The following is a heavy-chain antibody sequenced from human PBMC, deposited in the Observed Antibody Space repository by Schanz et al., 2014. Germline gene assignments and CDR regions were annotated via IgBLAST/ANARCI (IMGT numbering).Heavy chain of an antibody. CDR2: IYCSGST. D-gene: IGHD5-12*01. J-gene: IGHJ6*02. Sequence: QVQLQESGPGLVKPSETLSLTCTVSGGSISNYYWSWIRQPPGKGLEWIGYIYCSGSTNYNPSLKSRVTISVDTSKNQFSLKLSSVTAADTAVYYCARAEINSGYARYYYGMDVWGQGTTVTVSS. V-gene: IGHV4-59*01. CDR3: ARAEINSGYARYYYGMDV. CDR1: GGSISNYY.